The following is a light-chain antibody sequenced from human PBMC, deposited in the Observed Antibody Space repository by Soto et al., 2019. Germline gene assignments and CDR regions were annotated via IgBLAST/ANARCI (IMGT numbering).Light chain of an antibody. CDR1: QSVSSN. Sequence: EIVMTQSPATLSVSPGERATLSCRASQSVSSNLAWYQQKPGQAPRLLIHGASTRATGIPATFSGSGSGTEFTLTISSLQSEDCAVYYCQQYQNWPRTFGQGTKVEIK. CDR3: QQYQNWPRT. V-gene: IGKV3-15*01. J-gene: IGKJ1*01. CDR2: GAS.